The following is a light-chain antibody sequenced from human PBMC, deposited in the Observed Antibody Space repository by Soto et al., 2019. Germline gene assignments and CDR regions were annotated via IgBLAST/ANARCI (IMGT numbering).Light chain of an antibody. V-gene: IGKV1-27*01. J-gene: IGKJ4*01. CDR1: QGINNF. CDR2: GSS. Sequence: DIPMTQSPSSLSASVGDRVTLTCRATQGINNFLAWFQQRPGEVPKLLIYGSSTLQSGVPSRFSGSGSGTDFALVISSLQPEDVGTYYCQNYKSVPFTFGGGTKVQIK. CDR3: QNYKSVPFT.